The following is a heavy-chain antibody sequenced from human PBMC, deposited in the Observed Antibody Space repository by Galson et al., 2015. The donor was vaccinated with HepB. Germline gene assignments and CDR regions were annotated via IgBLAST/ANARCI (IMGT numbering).Heavy chain of an antibody. CDR2: IKQDGSEK. J-gene: IGHJ4*02. CDR1: GFTFSSYW. V-gene: IGHV3-7*03. Sequence: SLRLSCAASGFTFSSYWMSWVRQAPGKGLEWVANIKQDGSEKYYVDSVKGRFTISRDNAKNSLYLQMNSLRAEDTAVYYCASSSWLEPFDYWGQGTLVTVSS. CDR3: ASSSWLEPFDY. D-gene: IGHD6-13*01.